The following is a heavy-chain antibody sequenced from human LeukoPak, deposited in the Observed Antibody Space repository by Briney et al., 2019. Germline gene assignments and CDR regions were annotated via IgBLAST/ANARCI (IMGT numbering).Heavy chain of an antibody. CDR1: GFTFSSYW. V-gene: IGHV3-7*01. J-gene: IGHJ4*02. D-gene: IGHD3-22*01. Sequence: GGSLRLSCAASGFTFSSYWMSWVRQAPGKGLEWVANIKQDGSEKYYVDSVNGRFTISRDNAKNSLYLQMNSLRAEDTAVYYCARERDYYDSSSVDYWGQGTLVTVSS. CDR3: ARERDYYDSSSVDY. CDR2: IKQDGSEK.